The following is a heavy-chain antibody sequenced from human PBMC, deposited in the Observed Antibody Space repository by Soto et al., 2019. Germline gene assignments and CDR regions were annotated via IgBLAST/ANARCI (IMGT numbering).Heavy chain of an antibody. D-gene: IGHD3-3*01. V-gene: IGHV4-31*03. J-gene: IGHJ4*02. CDR3: AKDVGEGYYHPFDY. Sequence: QVQLQESGPGLVKPSQTLSLTCTVSGGSISSGDFYWSWIRQRPGKGLEWIGYIYHNWNTYYNRSLSSRDTMSVDSSKNHYSVKLNSVTAADTAVYYCAKDVGEGYYHPFDYWGQGILVTVSS. CDR2: IYHNWNT. CDR1: GGSISSGDFY.